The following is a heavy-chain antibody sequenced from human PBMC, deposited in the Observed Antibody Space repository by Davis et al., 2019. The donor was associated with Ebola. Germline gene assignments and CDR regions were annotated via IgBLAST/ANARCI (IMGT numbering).Heavy chain of an antibody. CDR2: IHHSGST. CDR3: ARHWGRSFDM. J-gene: IGHJ3*02. V-gene: IGHV4-34*01. Sequence: MPSETLSLTCAVYGASFSDHFWSWIRQPPGQGLEWIGEIHHSGSTKRNPSLRSRVTISPDTSKNQFSLKLSSVTAADTASYYCARHWGRSFDMWGQGTVVTVSS. CDR1: GASFSDHF. D-gene: IGHD7-27*01.